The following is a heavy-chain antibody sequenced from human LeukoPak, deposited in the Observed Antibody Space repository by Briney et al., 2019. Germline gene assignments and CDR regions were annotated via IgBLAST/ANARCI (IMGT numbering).Heavy chain of an antibody. J-gene: IGHJ6*03. Sequence: ASVKVSCKASGYTFTGYYMHWVRQAPGQGLEWMGWINPNSGGTNYAQKFQGRVTMTRDTSISTAYMELSRLRSDDTAVYYCARGWYSSGWYPYYYYYYMDVWGKGTTVTISS. CDR1: GYTFTGYY. CDR2: INPNSGGT. V-gene: IGHV1-2*02. D-gene: IGHD6-19*01. CDR3: ARGWYSSGWYPYYYYYYMDV.